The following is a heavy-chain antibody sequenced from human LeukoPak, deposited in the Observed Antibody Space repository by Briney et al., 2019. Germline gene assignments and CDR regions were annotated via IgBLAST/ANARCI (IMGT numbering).Heavy chain of an antibody. D-gene: IGHD1-26*01. J-gene: IGHJ4*02. Sequence: PGGSLRLSCAASGFTFSTSWMHWVRQAPGKGLLWLSRINGLGNNTRYADSVEGRFTISRDNARNTLYLYLKGLRVDDTAVYYCASSIGGADDYWGQGTLVTVSS. CDR2: INGLGNNT. CDR1: GFTFSTSW. V-gene: IGHV3-74*01. CDR3: ASSIGGADDY.